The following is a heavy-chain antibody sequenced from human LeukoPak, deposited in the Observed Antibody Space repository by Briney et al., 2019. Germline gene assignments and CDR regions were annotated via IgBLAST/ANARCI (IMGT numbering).Heavy chain of an antibody. V-gene: IGHV1-18*01. J-gene: IGHJ4*02. CDR3: ARYYYGSGSYYSDY. CDR1: GYTFTSYG. D-gene: IGHD3-10*01. Sequence: ASVKVSCKASGYTFTSYGISWVRQAPGQGLEWMGWISAYNGNTNYAQKLQGSVTMTTDTSTSTAYMELRSLRSDDTAVYYCARYYYGSGSYYSDYWGQGTLVTVSS. CDR2: ISAYNGNT.